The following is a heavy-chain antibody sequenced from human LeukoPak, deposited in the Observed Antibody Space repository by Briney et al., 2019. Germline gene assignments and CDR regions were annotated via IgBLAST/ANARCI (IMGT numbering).Heavy chain of an antibody. CDR2: ISSGSNYI. D-gene: IGHD2-2*01. J-gene: IGHJ5*02. CDR3: AALVIPAATSGGFDP. CDR1: GFTFSSYS. V-gene: IGHV3-21*06. Sequence: GGSLRLSCAVSGFTFSSYSMNWVRQAPGKGLEWVSFISSGSNYIYYADSVKGRFTISSDNAKNSLYLQMNSLRAEDTAVYYCAALVIPAATSGGFDPWGQGTLVTVSS.